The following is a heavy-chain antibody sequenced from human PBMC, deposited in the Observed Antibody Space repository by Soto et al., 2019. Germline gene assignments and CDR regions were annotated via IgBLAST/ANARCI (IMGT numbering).Heavy chain of an antibody. CDR2: ISYDGSNK. CDR3: AGPLHPPGPDFDY. J-gene: IGHJ4*02. CDR1: GFTFSSYA. D-gene: IGHD2-21*01. Sequence: QVQLVESGGGVVQPGRSLRLSCAASGFTFSSYAMHWVRQAPGNGLEWVAVISYDGSNKYYADFVKGRFTISRDNCKHELYLQMNSLRAEDTGVYYCAGPLHPPGPDFDYWGQGTLVTVSS. V-gene: IGHV3-30-3*01.